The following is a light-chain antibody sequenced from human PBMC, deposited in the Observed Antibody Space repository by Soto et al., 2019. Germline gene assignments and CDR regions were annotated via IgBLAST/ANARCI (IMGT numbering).Light chain of an antibody. CDR2: GAS. V-gene: IGKV3-20*01. CDR3: QQYGRSPRFT. J-gene: IGKJ2*01. CDR1: QSVSSNY. Sequence: EIVLTQSPGTLSLSPGERATVSCRASQSVSSNYLAWYQQQPGQAPRLLIYGASRGDAGIPDRFSGSGSGTDFALTIRTLGPEDFAVYFCQQYGRSPRFTFRQGTELEIK.